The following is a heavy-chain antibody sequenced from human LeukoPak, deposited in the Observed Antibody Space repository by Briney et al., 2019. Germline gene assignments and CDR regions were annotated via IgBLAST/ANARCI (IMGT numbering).Heavy chain of an antibody. D-gene: IGHD1-1*01. CDR2: VFSSGNT. V-gene: IGHV4-4*08. Sequence: PSETLSLPCTVSGGSITSYYWSWIRQPPGKGLEYIGYVFSSGNTNYNPSLKSRVTISLTTSKNQCSLKLRSLTAADTAVYYCARELYTSHDLLWFDPWGQGTLVTVSS. CDR3: ARELYTSHDLLWFDP. J-gene: IGHJ5*02. CDR1: GGSITSYY.